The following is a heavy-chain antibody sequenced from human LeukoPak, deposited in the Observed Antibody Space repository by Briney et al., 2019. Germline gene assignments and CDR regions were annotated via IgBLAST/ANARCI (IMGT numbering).Heavy chain of an antibody. Sequence: SETLSLTCTVSGGSISSYYWSWIRQPPGKGLEWIGYIYTSGSTNSNPSLKSRVTIPLDTSKNQFSLELSSVTAGDTAVYYSARHQGRFDPWGQGTLVTVSS. CDR2: IYTSGST. V-gene: IGHV4-4*09. CDR1: GGSISSYY. CDR3: ARHQGRFDP. J-gene: IGHJ5*02.